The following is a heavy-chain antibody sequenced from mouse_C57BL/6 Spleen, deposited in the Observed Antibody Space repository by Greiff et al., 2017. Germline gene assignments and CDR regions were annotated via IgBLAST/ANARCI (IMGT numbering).Heavy chain of an antibody. CDR1: GYAFSSSW. D-gene: IGHD2-4*01. J-gene: IGHJ4*01. V-gene: IGHV1-82*01. CDR2: IYPGDGDT. Sequence: VQLQQSGPELVKPGASVKISCKASGYAFSSSWMNWVKQRPGKGLEWIGRIYPGDGDTNYNGKFKGKATLTADKSSSTAYMQLSSLTSEDSAVYFCAREVYDHDDVYAMDYWGQGTSVTVSS. CDR3: AREVYDHDDVYAMDY.